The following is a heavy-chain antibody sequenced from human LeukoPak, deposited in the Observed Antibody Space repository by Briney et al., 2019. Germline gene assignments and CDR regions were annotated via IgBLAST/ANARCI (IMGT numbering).Heavy chain of an antibody. J-gene: IGHJ6*02. V-gene: IGHV3-30-3*01. Sequence: PGGSLRLSCAASGFTFSSYAMSWVRQAPGKGLEWVALISSDVYVYYYADSVRGRFTISRDSSKNTVSLQMNSLRPEDTAVYYCARENCGYDCHGMDVWGQGTTVTVSS. CDR2: ISSDVYVY. CDR1: GFTFSSYA. CDR3: ARENCGYDCHGMDV. D-gene: IGHD2-21*02.